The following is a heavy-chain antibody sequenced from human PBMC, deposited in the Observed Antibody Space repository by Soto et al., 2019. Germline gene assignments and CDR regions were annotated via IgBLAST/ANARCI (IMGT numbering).Heavy chain of an antibody. CDR3: ARVIPGDYGGLQVDV. J-gene: IGHJ6*02. CDR2: IYYSGST. Sequence: SETLSLTCTVSGGSISSGDYYWSWIRQPPGKGLEWIGYIYYSGSTYYNPSLKSRVTISVDTSKNQFSLKLSSVTAADTGVYYCARVIPGDYGGLQVDVWGQGTTVTVSS. V-gene: IGHV4-30-4*01. D-gene: IGHD4-17*01. CDR1: GGSISSGDYY.